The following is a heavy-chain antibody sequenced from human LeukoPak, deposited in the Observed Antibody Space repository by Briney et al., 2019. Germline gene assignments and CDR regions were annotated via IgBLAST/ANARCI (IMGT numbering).Heavy chain of an antibody. V-gene: IGHV3-30*02. D-gene: IGHD2-15*01. CDR2: IRYDGSNK. Sequence: GGSLRLSCAASGFTFSSYGTHWVRHAPGKGLEWVAFIRYDGSNKYYADSVKGRFTISRDNSKNTLDLQMNSLRAEDTGVYYCASPKGYCSGGSCYAEYFQHWGQGTLVTVSS. CDR1: GFTFSSYG. J-gene: IGHJ1*01. CDR3: ASPKGYCSGGSCYAEYFQH.